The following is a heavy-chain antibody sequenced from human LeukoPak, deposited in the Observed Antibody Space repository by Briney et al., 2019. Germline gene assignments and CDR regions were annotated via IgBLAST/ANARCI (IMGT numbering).Heavy chain of an antibody. Sequence: PGGSLRLPWAASGFTFSSHAMHWVRQAPGKGLEWVAVISYDGSNKYYADAVKGRLTISRDNSMNTLYLQMNILRAEDTAVYYCASIAVAGTFDYWGQGTLVTVSS. CDR3: ASIAVAGTFDY. J-gene: IGHJ4*02. V-gene: IGHV3-30*04. CDR1: GFTFSSHA. CDR2: ISYDGSNK. D-gene: IGHD6-19*01.